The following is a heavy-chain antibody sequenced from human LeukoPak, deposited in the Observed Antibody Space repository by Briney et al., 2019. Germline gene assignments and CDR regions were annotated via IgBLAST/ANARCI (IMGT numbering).Heavy chain of an antibody. CDR3: AREGDFWSGYPYYYGMDV. V-gene: IGHV1-8*01. CDR1: GYTFTSYD. J-gene: IGHJ6*02. D-gene: IGHD3-3*01. CDR2: MNPNSGNT. Sequence: ASVKVSFKASGYTFTSYDINWVRQATGQGLEWMGWMNPNSGNTGYAQKFQGRVTMTRNTSISTAYMELSSLRSEDTAVYYCAREGDFWSGYPYYYGMDVWGQGTTVTVSS.